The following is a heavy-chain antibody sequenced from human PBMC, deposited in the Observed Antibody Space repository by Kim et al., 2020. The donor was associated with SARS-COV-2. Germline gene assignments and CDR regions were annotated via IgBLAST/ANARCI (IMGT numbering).Heavy chain of an antibody. CDR1: GFTASNYW. D-gene: IGHD3-3*01. V-gene: IGHV3-7*01. J-gene: IGHJ4*02. Sequence: GGSLRLSCAVSGFTASNYWMSWVRQAPGKGLEWVAMIKKDGTEPYYVDSVRGRFTISRDNARSSLLLQMNSLRAEDTAMYYCASLDTHPHASWSHSSAPNPWGLWSQGSQVTVSA. CDR2: IKKDGTEP. CDR3: ASLDTHPHASWSHSSAPNPWGL.